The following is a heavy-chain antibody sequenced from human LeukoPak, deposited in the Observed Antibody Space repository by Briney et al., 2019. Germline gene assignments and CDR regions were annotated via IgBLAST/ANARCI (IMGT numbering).Heavy chain of an antibody. J-gene: IGHJ4*02. Sequence: GRSLRLSCAASGFTFSSYGMHWVRQAPGKGLEWVAVIWYDRSNKYYADSVKGRFTISRDNSKNTLYLQMNSLRAEDTAVYYCARGPSITMVRGVFDYWGQGTLVTVSS. CDR3: ARGPSITMVRGVFDY. V-gene: IGHV3-33*01. D-gene: IGHD3-10*01. CDR2: IWYDRSNK. CDR1: GFTFSSYG.